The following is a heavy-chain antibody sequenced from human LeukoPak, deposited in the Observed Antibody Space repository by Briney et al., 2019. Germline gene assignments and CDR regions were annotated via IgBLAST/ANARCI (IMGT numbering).Heavy chain of an antibody. V-gene: IGHV3-23*01. CDR2: ISGSGGST. CDR1: GFTFSSYA. Sequence: PGGSLRLSCAASGFTFSSYAMRWVRQAPGKGLEWVSAISGSGGSTYYADSVKGRFTISRDNSKNTLYLQMNSLRAEDTGVYYCTREYENGFDYWGQGTLVTVSA. J-gene: IGHJ4*02. CDR3: TREYENGFDY. D-gene: IGHD3-3*01.